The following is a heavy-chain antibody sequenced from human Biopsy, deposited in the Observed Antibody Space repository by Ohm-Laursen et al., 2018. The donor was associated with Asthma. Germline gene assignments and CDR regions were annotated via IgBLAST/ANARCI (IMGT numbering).Heavy chain of an antibody. CDR1: GFTFMTYG. J-gene: IGHJ4*02. CDR2: VGSDESYT. CDR3: ARGDSSNWSHYYFDY. D-gene: IGHD3-22*01. V-gene: IGHV3-33*01. Sequence: SLRLSCAASGFTFMTYGMHWVRQVPGKGLEWVATVGSDESYTDHADSVKGRFTISRDNSKNSLHLQMNSLRAEDTAVYYCARGDSSNWSHYYFDYWGQGTLVTVSS.